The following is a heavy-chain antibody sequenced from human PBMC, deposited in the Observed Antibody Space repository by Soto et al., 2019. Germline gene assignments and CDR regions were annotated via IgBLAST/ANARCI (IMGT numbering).Heavy chain of an antibody. Sequence: KPGGSLRLSCAASGFTFSSYSMNWVRQAPGRGLEWVSSINSSSSYIYYADSVKGRFTISRDNAKNSLYLQMNSLRAEDTAVYYCARDAPISSFAYYYGMDVWGQGTTVTVSS. CDR2: INSSSSYI. CDR3: ARDAPISSFAYYYGMDV. D-gene: IGHD3-3*01. CDR1: GFTFSSYS. V-gene: IGHV3-21*01. J-gene: IGHJ6*02.